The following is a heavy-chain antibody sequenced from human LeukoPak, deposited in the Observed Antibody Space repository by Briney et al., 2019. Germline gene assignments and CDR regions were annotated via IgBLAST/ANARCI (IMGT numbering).Heavy chain of an antibody. J-gene: IGHJ5*02. CDR2: IIPIFGTA. CDR3: AHYGSGSYFWFDP. Sequence: GASVKVSCKASGYTFTSYAISWVRQAPGQGLEWMGGIIPIFGTANYAQKFQGRVTITADESTSTAYMELSSLRSEDTAVYYCAHYGSGSYFWFDPWGQGTLVTVSS. CDR1: GYTFTSYA. V-gene: IGHV1-69*13. D-gene: IGHD3-10*01.